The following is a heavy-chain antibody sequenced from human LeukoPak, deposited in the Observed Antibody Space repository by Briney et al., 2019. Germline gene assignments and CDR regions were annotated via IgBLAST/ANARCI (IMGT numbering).Heavy chain of an antibody. V-gene: IGHV3-30*04. CDR1: GFTFSSYA. D-gene: IGHD5-18*01. CDR3: ANEDEDVDTAMIFDY. CDR2: ISYDGSNK. J-gene: IGHJ4*02. Sequence: PGGSLRLSCAASGFTFSSYAMHWVRQAPGKGLEWVVVISYDGSNKYYADSVKGRFTISRDNSKNTLYLQMNSLRAEDTAVYYCANEDEDVDTAMIFDYWGQGTLVTVSS.